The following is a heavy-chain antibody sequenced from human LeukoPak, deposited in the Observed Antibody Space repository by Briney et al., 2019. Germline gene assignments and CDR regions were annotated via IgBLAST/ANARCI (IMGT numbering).Heavy chain of an antibody. D-gene: IGHD3-10*01. CDR3: AKPRLLWFGEPTAPFDY. V-gene: IGHV3-23*01. CDR1: GFTFSSYG. Sequence: PGGSLRLSCAASGFTFSSYGMSWVRQAPGKGLEWVSAISGSGGSTYYADSVKGRFTISRDNSKNTLYLQMNSLRAEDTAVYYCAKPRLLWFGEPTAPFDYWGQGTLVTVSS. J-gene: IGHJ4*02. CDR2: ISGSGGST.